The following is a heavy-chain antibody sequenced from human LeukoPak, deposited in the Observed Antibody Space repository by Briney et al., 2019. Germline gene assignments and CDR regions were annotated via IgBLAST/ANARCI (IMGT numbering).Heavy chain of an antibody. Sequence: PGGSLRLSCAASGFTFSSYGMHWVRQAPGKGLEWVAVISYDGSNKYYADSVKGRFTISRDNSKNTLYLQMNSLRAEDTAVYYCAKAGVATLSPFDYWGQGTLVTVSS. CDR2: ISYDGSNK. D-gene: IGHD5-12*01. CDR3: AKAGVATLSPFDY. CDR1: GFTFSSYG. J-gene: IGHJ4*02. V-gene: IGHV3-30*18.